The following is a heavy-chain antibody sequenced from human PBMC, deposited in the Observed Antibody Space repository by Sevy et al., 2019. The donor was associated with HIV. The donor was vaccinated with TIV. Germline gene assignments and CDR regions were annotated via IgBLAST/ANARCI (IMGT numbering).Heavy chain of an antibody. D-gene: IGHD3-10*01. CDR1: GFTFSSYA. J-gene: IGHJ4*02. CDR3: AKGGYTMVRGAINMDY. CDR2: ISGSGGST. V-gene: IGHV3-23*01. Sequence: GGSLRLSCAASGFTFSSYAMSWVRQAPGKGLEWVSAISGSGGSTYYADSVKGRFTISRDNSKNTLYLQMNSLRAEDTAVYYCAKGGYTMVRGAINMDYWGQGTLVTVSS.